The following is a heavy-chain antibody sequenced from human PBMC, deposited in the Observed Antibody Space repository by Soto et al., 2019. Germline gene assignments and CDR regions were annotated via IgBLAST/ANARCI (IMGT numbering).Heavy chain of an antibody. D-gene: IGHD6-19*01. CDR2: ISGSDGST. Sequence: EVQLLESGGGLVRPGGSLRLTCAASGFTFSSHAMNWIRQAPGEGLEWISAISGSDGSTYYADSVKGRFTISRDNSKNTLFLQMSRRGVEDTAVYYCAKATGYSSGWYDYWGQGTLVSVSS. V-gene: IGHV3-23*01. CDR1: GFTFSSHA. CDR3: AKATGYSSGWYDY. J-gene: IGHJ4*02.